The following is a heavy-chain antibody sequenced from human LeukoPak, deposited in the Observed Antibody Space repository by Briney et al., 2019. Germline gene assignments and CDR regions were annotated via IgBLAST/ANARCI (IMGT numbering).Heavy chain of an antibody. Sequence: SVKVSCKASGYTFTSYDINWVRQTPGQGLEWMGGIIPIFGTTNYAQKFQDRVTITADKPTSTAYMKLSSLRSEDTAVYYCARYYYGSGTPWFDPWGQGTLVTVSS. CDR1: GYTFTSYD. D-gene: IGHD3-10*01. CDR3: ARYYYGSGTPWFDP. V-gene: IGHV1-69*06. J-gene: IGHJ5*02. CDR2: IIPIFGTT.